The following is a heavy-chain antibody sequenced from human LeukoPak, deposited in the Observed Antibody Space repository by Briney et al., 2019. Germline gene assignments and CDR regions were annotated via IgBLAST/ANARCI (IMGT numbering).Heavy chain of an antibody. V-gene: IGHV4-59*08. CDR1: GGSISSYY. CDR2: IYYSEST. Sequence: PSETLSLTCTVSGGSISSYYWSWIRQPPGKGLEWIGYIYYSESTNYNPSLKSRVTISVDTSKNQFSLKLSSVTAADTAVYYCARHVSSVGPGWFDPWGQGTLVTVSS. CDR3: ARHVSSVGPGWFDP. D-gene: IGHD4-23*01. J-gene: IGHJ5*02.